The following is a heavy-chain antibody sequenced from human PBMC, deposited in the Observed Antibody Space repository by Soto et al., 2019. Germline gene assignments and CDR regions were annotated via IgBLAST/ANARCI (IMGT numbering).Heavy chain of an antibody. Sequence: GSLRLSCAASGFTFSSYAMHWVRQAPGKGLEWVAVISYDGSNKYYADSVKGRFTISRDNSKNTLYLQMNSLRAEDTAVYYCARDGYYYDSSGYYYVFDYWGQGTLVTVSS. J-gene: IGHJ4*02. CDR1: GFTFSSYA. CDR3: ARDGYYYDSSGYYYVFDY. V-gene: IGHV3-30-3*01. CDR2: ISYDGSNK. D-gene: IGHD3-22*01.